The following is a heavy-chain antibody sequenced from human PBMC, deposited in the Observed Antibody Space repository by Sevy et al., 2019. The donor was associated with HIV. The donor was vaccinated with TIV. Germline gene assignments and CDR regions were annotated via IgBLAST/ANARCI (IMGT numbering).Heavy chain of an antibody. D-gene: IGHD6-13*01. V-gene: IGHV3-7*01. CDR2: IKQDGSEK. J-gene: IGHJ4*02. CDR3: ARAPVGSGWYFPRGIDY. CDR1: GFTFSTYW. Sequence: GGSLRLSCAASGFTFSTYWMTWVRQAPGKGLEWVANIKQDGSEKYYAESVKGRLTVPRENTKNSLYLQLNSLRAEDTAIYYCARAPVGSGWYFPRGIDYWGQGTLVTVSS.